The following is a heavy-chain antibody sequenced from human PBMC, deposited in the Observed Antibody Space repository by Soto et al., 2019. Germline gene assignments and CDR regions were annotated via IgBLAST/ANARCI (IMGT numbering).Heavy chain of an antibody. CDR3: ASARMVLSRSYFDS. Sequence: SETLSLTCTVSGGSISNFYWSWIRQPPGKGLEWIGYISYSGNTNYNPSLKSRVSISVDTSKNQLSLNLTSVTAADTAVYYCASARMVLSRSYFDSWGHGTPVTVSS. J-gene: IGHJ4*01. D-gene: IGHD2-8*01. CDR2: ISYSGNT. CDR1: GGSISNFY. V-gene: IGHV4-59*13.